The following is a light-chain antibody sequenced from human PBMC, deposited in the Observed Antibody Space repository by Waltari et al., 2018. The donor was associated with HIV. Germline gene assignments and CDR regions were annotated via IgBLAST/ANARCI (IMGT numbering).Light chain of an antibody. CDR1: ALPKQY. Sequence: SYELTQPPSVSVSPGQTARLTCSGDALPKQYAYWYQQKAGQAPVLVISKDSERTSGIPERFSGSSSGTTVTLTISGVQAEDEADYNCQSADSSGTDLIFGGGTKLTVL. J-gene: IGLJ2*01. V-gene: IGLV3-25*03. CDR3: QSADSSGTDLI. CDR2: KDS.